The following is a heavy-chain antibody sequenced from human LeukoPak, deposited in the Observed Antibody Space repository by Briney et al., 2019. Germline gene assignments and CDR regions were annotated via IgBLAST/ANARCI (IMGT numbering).Heavy chain of an antibody. CDR2: INSTGNNL. V-gene: IGHV3-11*04. CDR1: GFTCSDIY. J-gene: IGHJ6*03. Sequence: GGTLRRSCAASGFTCSDIYMTWIAHGPGKGLEGFSYINSTGNNLYHADSRKGRITIATDNAKASLDLHMHSFRVEDTAVYYCARVGRYLDYYYMDAWGKGTTVTVSS. D-gene: IGHD1-1*01. CDR3: ARVGRYLDYYYMDA.